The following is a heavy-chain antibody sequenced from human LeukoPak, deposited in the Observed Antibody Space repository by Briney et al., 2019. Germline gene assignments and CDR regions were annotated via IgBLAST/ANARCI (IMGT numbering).Heavy chain of an antibody. V-gene: IGHV3-23*01. CDR1: GFTFSSYA. Sequence: GGSLRLSCAASGFTFSSYAMSGVRQAPGKGLEWVSAISGSGGSTYYADSVKGRFTISRDNSKNTLYLQMNSRRAEDTAVYYCAKDPSYYGSGSYSYWGQGTLVTVSS. CDR3: AKDPSYYGSGSYSY. D-gene: IGHD3-10*01. J-gene: IGHJ4*02. CDR2: ISGSGGST.